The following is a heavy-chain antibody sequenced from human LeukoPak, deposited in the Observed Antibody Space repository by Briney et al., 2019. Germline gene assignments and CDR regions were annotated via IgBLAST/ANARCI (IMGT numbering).Heavy chain of an antibody. CDR1: GFTFSDFY. CDR2: ISSSGSTI. CDR3: AREPTRYDILTAPFDY. Sequence: PGGSLRLSCAASGFTFSDFYMSWIRQAPGKGLEWVSYISSSGSTIYYADSVKGRFTISRDNAKNSLYLQMNSLRAEDTAVYYCAREPTRYDILTAPFDYWGQGTLVTVSS. J-gene: IGHJ4*02. D-gene: IGHD3-9*01. V-gene: IGHV3-11*01.